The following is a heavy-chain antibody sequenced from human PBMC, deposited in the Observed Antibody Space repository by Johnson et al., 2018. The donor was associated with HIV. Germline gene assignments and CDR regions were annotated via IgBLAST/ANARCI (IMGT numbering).Heavy chain of an antibody. CDR3: ARGDTMIVVVDNAFDI. J-gene: IGHJ3*02. Sequence: VQLVESGGGVVQPGRSLRLSCAASGFTFSSYAMHWVRQAPGKGLVWVSRINTDGSSTSYADSVKGRFTISRDNAKNTLYLQMNSLRSEDTAVYYCARGDTMIVVVDNAFDIWGQGTMVTVSS. CDR2: INTDGSST. D-gene: IGHD3-22*01. V-gene: IGHV3-74*02. CDR1: GFTFSSYA.